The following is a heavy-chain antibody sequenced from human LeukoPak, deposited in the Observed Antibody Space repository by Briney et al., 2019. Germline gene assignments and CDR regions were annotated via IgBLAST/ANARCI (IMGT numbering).Heavy chain of an antibody. Sequence: SGGSLRLSCAASGFTFSNNWMHWVRHAPGKGLVWVSRINSDGRTTTYADSVKGRFTISRDNAKNTLYLQMNSLRAEDTAVYYCAMIKEGWGQGTLVTISS. J-gene: IGHJ4*02. D-gene: IGHD3-22*01. CDR3: AMIKEG. CDR1: GFTFSNNW. CDR2: INSDGRTT. V-gene: IGHV3-74*01.